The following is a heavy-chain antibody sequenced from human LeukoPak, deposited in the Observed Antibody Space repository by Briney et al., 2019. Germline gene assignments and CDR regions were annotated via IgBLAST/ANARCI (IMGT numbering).Heavy chain of an antibody. CDR3: AREGSSGWFDY. J-gene: IGHJ4*02. CDR2: IHYSGST. CDR1: GGSISTYY. Sequence: PSETLSLTCTVSGGSISTYYWFWTRQPPGKGLEWIGCIHYSGSTNYNPSLRSRVTISVDTSKSQFSLKLNSVTAADTAVYYCAREGSSGWFDYWGQGTLVTVSS. V-gene: IGHV4-59*01. D-gene: IGHD6-19*01.